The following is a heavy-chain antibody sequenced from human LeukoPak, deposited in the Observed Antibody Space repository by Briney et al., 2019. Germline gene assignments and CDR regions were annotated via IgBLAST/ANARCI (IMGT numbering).Heavy chain of an antibody. Sequence: SETLSLTCTVSGGFISSSTHYWGWTRQPPGKGPEGIGSIYYSGSTYYNPSLTSRVTISVDTSKNHFSLNLTSVTAADTAVYYCARHRGYYGSGSKVDYWGQGSLVTVSS. D-gene: IGHD3-10*01. V-gene: IGHV4-39*01. CDR1: GGFISSSTHY. CDR2: IYYSGST. J-gene: IGHJ4*02. CDR3: ARHRGYYGSGSKVDY.